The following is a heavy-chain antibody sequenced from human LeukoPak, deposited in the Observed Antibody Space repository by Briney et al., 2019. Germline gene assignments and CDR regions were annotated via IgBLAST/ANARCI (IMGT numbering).Heavy chain of an antibody. V-gene: IGHV3-9*01. D-gene: IGHD3-9*01. J-gene: IGHJ5*02. CDR3: ARDLYDILTGLGMNWFDP. Sequence: PGRSLRLSCAASGFTFDDYAMHWVRQAPGKSLEWVSGISWNSGSIGYADSVKGRFTISRDNAKNSLYLQMNSLRAEDTAVYYCARDLYDILTGLGMNWFDPWGQGTLVTVSS. CDR1: GFTFDDYA. CDR2: ISWNSGSI.